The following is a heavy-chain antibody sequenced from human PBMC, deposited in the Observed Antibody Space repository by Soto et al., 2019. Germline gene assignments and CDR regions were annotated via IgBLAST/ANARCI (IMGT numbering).Heavy chain of an antibody. J-gene: IGHJ6*02. V-gene: IGHV1-46*03. D-gene: IGHD2-8*02. CDR3: AREPLFPDCTGSSFSESRDYGMDV. CDR1: GYPFTTYY. CDR2: INPSGGKT. Sequence: QVQLVQSGAEVKRPGASVKVSCKASGYPFTTYYLHWVRQTHGRRLEWVGIINPSGGKTTYPQKCQGRVTMTRDTYKSTVYMELRSLRSEDSAVYYCAREPLFPDCTGSSFSESRDYGMDVWGQGTPVTVS.